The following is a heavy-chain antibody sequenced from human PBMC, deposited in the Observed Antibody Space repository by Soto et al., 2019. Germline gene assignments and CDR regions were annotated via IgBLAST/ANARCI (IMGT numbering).Heavy chain of an antibody. CDR1: GFTFSSYA. CDR2: ISYDGSNK. J-gene: IGHJ6*02. Sequence: QVQLVESGGGVVQPGRSLRLSCAASGFTFSSYAMHWVHQAPGKGLVWVAVISYDGSNKYYADSVKGRFTISRDNSKNTLYLQMNSLRAGDTAVYYCARVAMNYYDSSGYPKSEDYYYYGMDVWGQGTTVTVSS. V-gene: IGHV3-30-3*01. CDR3: ARVAMNYYDSSGYPKSEDYYYYGMDV. D-gene: IGHD3-22*01.